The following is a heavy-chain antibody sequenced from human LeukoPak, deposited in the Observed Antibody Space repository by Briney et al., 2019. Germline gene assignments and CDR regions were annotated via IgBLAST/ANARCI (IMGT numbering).Heavy chain of an antibody. CDR2: ISSSGSTI. CDR1: GFTFSSYE. V-gene: IGHV3-48*03. CDR3: AAVIRWLGNDY. D-gene: IGHD5-24*01. J-gene: IGHJ4*02. Sequence: PGESLRLSCAASGFTFSSYEMNWVRQAPGKGLECVSYISSSGSTIYYADSVKGRFTISSDNAKNSLYLQMNSLRAEDTAVYYCAAVIRWLGNDYWGQGTLVTVSS.